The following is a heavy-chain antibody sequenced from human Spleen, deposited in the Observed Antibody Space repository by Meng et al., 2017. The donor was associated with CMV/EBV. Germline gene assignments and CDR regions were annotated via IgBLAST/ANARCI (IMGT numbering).Heavy chain of an antibody. CDR2: IYYSGST. Sequence: SETLSLTCTVAGYSISSGYYWGWIRQPPGKGLEWIGSIYYSGSTYYNPSLKSRVTISVDTSKNQFSLKLSSVTAADTAVYYCARDKGAVTATNDYWGQGTLVTVSS. CDR1: GYSISSGYY. J-gene: IGHJ4*02. CDR3: ARDKGAVTATNDY. V-gene: IGHV4-38-2*02. D-gene: IGHD4-11*01.